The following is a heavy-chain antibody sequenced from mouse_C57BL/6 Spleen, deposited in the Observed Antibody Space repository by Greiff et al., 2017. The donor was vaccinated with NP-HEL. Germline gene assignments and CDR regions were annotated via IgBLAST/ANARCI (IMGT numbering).Heavy chain of an antibody. Sequence: QVQLQQPGAELVKPGASVKMSCKASGYTFTSYWITWVKQRPGQGLEWIGDIYPGSGSTNYNEKFKSKATLTVDTSSSTAYMQLSSLTSEDSAVYYCAREQRYGYSYYYAMDYWGQGTSVTVSS. D-gene: IGHD2-2*01. V-gene: IGHV1-55*01. J-gene: IGHJ4*01. CDR3: AREQRYGYSYYYAMDY. CDR1: GYTFTSYW. CDR2: IYPGSGST.